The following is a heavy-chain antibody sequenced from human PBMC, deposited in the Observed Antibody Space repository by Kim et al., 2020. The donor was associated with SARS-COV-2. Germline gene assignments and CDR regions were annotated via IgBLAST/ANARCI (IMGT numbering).Heavy chain of an antibody. V-gene: IGHV4-30-4*01. Sequence: SETLSLTCTVSGGSISSGDYYWSWIRQPPGKGLEWIGYIYYSGSTYYNPSLKSRVTISVDTSKNQFSLKLSSVTAADTAVYYCARGEWELLGAGYFDYWGQGTLVTVSS. CDR3: ARGEWELLGAGYFDY. J-gene: IGHJ4*02. CDR2: IYYSGST. D-gene: IGHD1-26*01. CDR1: GGSISSGDYY.